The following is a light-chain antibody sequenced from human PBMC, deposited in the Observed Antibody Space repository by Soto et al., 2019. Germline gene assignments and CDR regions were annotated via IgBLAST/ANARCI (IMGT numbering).Light chain of an antibody. CDR1: QSVSSAY. CDR2: GAS. V-gene: IGKV3-20*01. Sequence: ENVLTQSPGTLSLSPGERATLFCRASQSVSSAYLAWYQQKAGQAPRLLIFGASSRATDIPDRFSGGGSGTDLTLTISRLEPEDFAVYYCQQYSTFWTFGQGTKVEVK. J-gene: IGKJ1*01. CDR3: QQYSTFWT.